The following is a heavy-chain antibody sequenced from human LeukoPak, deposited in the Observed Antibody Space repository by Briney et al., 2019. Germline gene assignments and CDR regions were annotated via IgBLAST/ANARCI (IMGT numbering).Heavy chain of an antibody. CDR2: IYYSGST. Sequence: SETLSLTCTVSGGXISSYYCSWIRQPPGKGLEWIGYIYYSGSTNYNPSLKSRVTISVETSKNQFSLKLSSVTAADTAVYYCARRNDSSGYYYNLWGQGTLVTVSS. CDR3: ARRNDSSGYYYNL. J-gene: IGHJ4*02. V-gene: IGHV4-59*01. CDR1: GGXISSYY. D-gene: IGHD3-22*01.